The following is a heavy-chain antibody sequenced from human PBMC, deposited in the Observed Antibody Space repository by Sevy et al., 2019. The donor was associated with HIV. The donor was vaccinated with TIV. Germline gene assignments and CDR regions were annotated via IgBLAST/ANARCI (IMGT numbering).Heavy chain of an antibody. D-gene: IGHD2-8*02. J-gene: IGHJ5*02. CDR2: IHYGGST. V-gene: IGHV4-39*01. CDR1: GGSISSSLYY. CDR3: ARLVRVVYAITYWFDP. Sequence: SETLSLTCTVSGGSISSSLYYWGWIRQPPGKGLEWIGSIHYGGSTYYNPSLKSRVTISVDTSKNQFSLKLSSVTGADTAVYHCARLVRVVYAITYWFDPWGQGTLVTVSS.